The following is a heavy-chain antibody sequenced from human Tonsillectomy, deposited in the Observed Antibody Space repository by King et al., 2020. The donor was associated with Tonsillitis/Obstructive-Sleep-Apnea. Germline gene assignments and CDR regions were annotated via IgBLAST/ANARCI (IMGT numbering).Heavy chain of an antibody. J-gene: IGHJ3*02. Sequence: VQLQQWGAGLLKPSETLSLTCAVYGGSFSGYYWTWIRQPPGKGLEWIGEIKHSGSTAYNPSLKSRVTISVDTSKNQFSLKLSSVTAADTAVYYCARDPPGVGDAFDIWGQGTMVTVSS. CDR1: GGSFSGYY. CDR3: ARDPPGVGDAFDI. D-gene: IGHD7-27*01. V-gene: IGHV4-34*01. CDR2: IKHSGST.